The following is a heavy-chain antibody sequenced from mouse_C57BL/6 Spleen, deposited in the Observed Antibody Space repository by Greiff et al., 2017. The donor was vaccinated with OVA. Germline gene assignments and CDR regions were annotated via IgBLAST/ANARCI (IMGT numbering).Heavy chain of an antibody. J-gene: IGHJ3*01. D-gene: IGHD2-3*01. CDR1: GFTFSDYG. V-gene: IGHV5-17*01. CDR3: ARIYDGYSWFAY. Sequence: EVKLMESGGGLVKPGGSLKLSCAASGFTFSDYGMHWVRQAPEKGLEWVAYISSGSRTLYYADTVKGRFTISRDNAKNTLFLQMTSLRSEDTAMYYCARIYDGYSWFAYWGQGTLVTVSA. CDR2: ISSGSRTL.